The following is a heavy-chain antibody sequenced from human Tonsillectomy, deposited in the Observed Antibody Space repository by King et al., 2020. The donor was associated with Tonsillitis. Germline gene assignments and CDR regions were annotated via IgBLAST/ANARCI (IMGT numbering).Heavy chain of an antibody. J-gene: IGHJ4*02. V-gene: IGHV1-46*01. Sequence: VQLVESGAEVKKPGASVKVSCKASGYTFTSYYMHWVRQAPGQGLEWMGIINPSGGSTSYAQKFQGRVTMTRDTSTSTVYMELSSLRSEDTAVYYCARGGVGGATTTLSGDYWGQGTLVTVS. D-gene: IGHD1-26*01. CDR1: GYTFTSYY. CDR3: ARGGVGGATTTLSGDY. CDR2: INPSGGST.